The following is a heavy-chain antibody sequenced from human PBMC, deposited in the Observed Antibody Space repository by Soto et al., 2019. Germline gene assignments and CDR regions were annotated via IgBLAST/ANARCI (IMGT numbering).Heavy chain of an antibody. CDR2: IYYSGST. Sequence: SETLSLTCPFSGGSISSSSYYWGWIRQPPGKGLEWIGSIYYSGSTYYNPSLKSRVTISVDTSKNQFSLKLSSVTAADTAVYYCARQAYSYGYSFDYWGQGTLLTVSS. CDR1: GGSISSSSYY. CDR3: ARQAYSYGYSFDY. V-gene: IGHV4-39*01. D-gene: IGHD5-18*01. J-gene: IGHJ4*02.